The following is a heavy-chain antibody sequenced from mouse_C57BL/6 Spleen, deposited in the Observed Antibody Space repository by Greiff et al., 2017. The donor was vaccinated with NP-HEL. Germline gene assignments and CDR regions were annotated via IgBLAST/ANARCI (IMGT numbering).Heavy chain of an antibody. J-gene: IGHJ1*03. CDR3: ARIYDYDGAFDV. Sequence: EVQGVESGGGLVKPGGSLKLSCAASGFTFSSYAMSWVRQTPEKRLEWVATISDGGSYTYYPDNVKGRFTISRDNAKNNLYLQMSHLKSEDTAMYYCARIYDYDGAFDVWGTGTTVTVSS. V-gene: IGHV5-4*01. CDR2: ISDGGSYT. D-gene: IGHD2-4*01. CDR1: GFTFSSYA.